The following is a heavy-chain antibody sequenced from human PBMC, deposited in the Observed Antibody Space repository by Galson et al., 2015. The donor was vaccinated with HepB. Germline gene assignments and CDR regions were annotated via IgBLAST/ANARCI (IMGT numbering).Heavy chain of an antibody. J-gene: IGHJ5*02. V-gene: IGHV1-18*01. Sequence: SVKVSYKASGYTFSSYSITWVRQAPGQGLEWMGWISAYNRKADYARQLQGRVTMTTDTSTSTAYMELKSLRSDDTAVYYCARGALVVVVDATQNNWFDPWGQGTLVTVSS. CDR2: ISAYNRKA. CDR1: GYTFSSYS. D-gene: IGHD2-15*01. CDR3: ARGALVVVVDATQNNWFDP.